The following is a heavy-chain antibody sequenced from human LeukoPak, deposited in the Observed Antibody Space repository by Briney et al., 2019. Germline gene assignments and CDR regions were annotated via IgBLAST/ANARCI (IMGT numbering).Heavy chain of an antibody. Sequence: ASVKVSCKASGYTFTSYDINWVRQATGQGLEWMGWMNPNSGNTGYAQKFQGRVTMTRNTSISTAYMELSSLRPEDTAVYYCARVRRVYYYYGMDVWGQGTTVTVSS. CDR3: ARVRRVYYYYGMDV. CDR1: GYTFTSYD. V-gene: IGHV1-8*01. J-gene: IGHJ6*02. CDR2: MNPNSGNT.